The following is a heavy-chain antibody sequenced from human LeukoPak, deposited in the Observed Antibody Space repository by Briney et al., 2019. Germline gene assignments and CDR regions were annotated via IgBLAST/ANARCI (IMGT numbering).Heavy chain of an antibody. CDR1: GFAFSSYS. J-gene: IGHJ4*02. D-gene: IGHD3-22*01. Sequence: PGGSLRLSCAASGFAFSSYSMNWVRQAPGKGLEWVSSISSSSSYIYYADSVKGRFTISRDNAKNSLYLQMNSLRAEDTAVYYCATVPRYYYDSSGYSRRFDYWGQGTLVTVSS. CDR3: ATVPRYYYDSSGYSRRFDY. CDR2: ISSSSSYI. V-gene: IGHV3-21*01.